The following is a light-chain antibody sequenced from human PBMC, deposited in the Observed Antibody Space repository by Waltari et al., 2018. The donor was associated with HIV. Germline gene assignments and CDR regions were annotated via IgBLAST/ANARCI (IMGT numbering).Light chain of an antibody. J-gene: IGKJ4*01. CDR1: QSLLLHHGYNS. V-gene: IGKV2-28*01. CDR3: WQTLQTPIT. Sequence: DIVMTQSPLSLAVTPGEPASISCSSIQSLLLHHGYNSLAWYLQKPGQSPQLLISLGSSRASGVPDRFSGSGSGTDFTLKITRVEAEDVGVYYCWQTLQTPITFGGGTKVEIK. CDR2: LGS.